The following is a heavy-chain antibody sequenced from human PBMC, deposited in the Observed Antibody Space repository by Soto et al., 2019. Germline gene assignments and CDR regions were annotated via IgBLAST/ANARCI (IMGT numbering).Heavy chain of an antibody. CDR1: GGSISSVDYY. V-gene: IGHV4-30-4*01. CDR2: IYYSGST. D-gene: IGHD3-10*01. Sequence: QVQLQESGPGLVKPSQTLSLTCTVSGGSISSVDYYWSWIRQPPGKGLEWIGYIYYSGSTYYNPSLKIRVTISVDTSKNQFSRKLSSVTAADTAVYYCARAQGSGFLVSWGQGTLVTVSS. J-gene: IGHJ4*02. CDR3: ARAQGSGFLVS.